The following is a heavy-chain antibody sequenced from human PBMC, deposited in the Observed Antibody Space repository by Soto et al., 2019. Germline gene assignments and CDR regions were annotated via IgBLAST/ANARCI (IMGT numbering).Heavy chain of an antibody. V-gene: IGHV1-69*12. J-gene: IGHJ4*02. D-gene: IGHD3-22*01. CDR3: ARISPFYDSSGSRSFDY. CDR2: IIPIFGTA. Sequence: QVQLVQSGAEVKKPGSSVKVSCKASGGTFSSYAISWVRQAPGQGLEWMGGIIPIFGTANYAQKFQGRVTIPGDEVTSTAYMELSSLRSEDTAVYYCARISPFYDSSGSRSFDYWGQGPLVTVSS. CDR1: GGTFSSYA.